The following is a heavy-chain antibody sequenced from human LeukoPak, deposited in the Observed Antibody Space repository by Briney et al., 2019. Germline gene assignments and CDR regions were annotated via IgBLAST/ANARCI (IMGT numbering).Heavy chain of an antibody. CDR3: AKFNSGSSYSSDDAFDI. D-gene: IGHD1-26*01. Sequence: GGSLRLSCAASGFTFSSYAMSWVRQAPGKGLEWVSAISGSGGITYYADSVHGRFTISRDNSKNTLYLQMNSLRAEDTAVYYCAKFNSGSSYSSDDAFDIWGQGTMVTVSS. CDR1: GFTFSSYA. CDR2: ISGSGGIT. V-gene: IGHV3-23*01. J-gene: IGHJ3*02.